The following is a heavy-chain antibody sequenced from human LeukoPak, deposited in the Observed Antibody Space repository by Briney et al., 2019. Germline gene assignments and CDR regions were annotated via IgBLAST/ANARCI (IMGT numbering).Heavy chain of an antibody. J-gene: IGHJ1*01. V-gene: IGHV3-30-3*01. CDR2: ISYDGSNK. D-gene: IGHD2-2*01. Sequence: GGSLRLSCAASGFTFSSYAMHWVRQAPGKGLEWVAVISYDGSNKYYADSVKGRFTISRDNSKNTLYLQMNSLRAEDTAVYYCASPYCSSTSCYLWGYFQHWGQGTLVTVSS. CDR3: ASPYCSSTSCYLWGYFQH. CDR1: GFTFSSYA.